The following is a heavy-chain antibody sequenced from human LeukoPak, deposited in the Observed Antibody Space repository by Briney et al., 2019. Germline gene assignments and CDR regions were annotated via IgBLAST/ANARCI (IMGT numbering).Heavy chain of an antibody. CDR3: ARDSIGGATTLDY. V-gene: IGHV3-30*03. Sequence: GGSLRLSCAASGFTLSSYGMHWVRQAPGKGLEWVAVISYDGSNKYYADSVKGRFTISRDNSKNTLYLQMNSLRAEDTAVYYCARDSIGGATTLDYWGQGTLVTVSS. D-gene: IGHD1-26*01. CDR1: GFTLSSYG. CDR2: ISYDGSNK. J-gene: IGHJ4*02.